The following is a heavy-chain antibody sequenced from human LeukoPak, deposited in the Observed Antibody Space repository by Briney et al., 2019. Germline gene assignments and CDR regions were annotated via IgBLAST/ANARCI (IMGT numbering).Heavy chain of an antibody. CDR2: INPSGGST. Sequence: ASVNVSCKASGYTFTSYYMHWVRQAPGQGLEWMGLINPSGGSTSYAQKFQGRVTMTRDTSTSKVYMELSSLRSEDTAVYYCAREAYCGGDCYYYYYGMDVWGQGTTVTVSS. J-gene: IGHJ6*02. CDR1: GYTFTSYY. V-gene: IGHV1-46*01. D-gene: IGHD2-21*02. CDR3: AREAYCGGDCYYYYYGMDV.